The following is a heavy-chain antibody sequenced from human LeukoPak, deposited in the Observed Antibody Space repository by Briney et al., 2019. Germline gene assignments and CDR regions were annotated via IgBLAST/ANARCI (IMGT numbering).Heavy chain of an antibody. Sequence: SGGSLRLSCAASGFTFNSFAMSWVRQAPGKGLEWVSVISGSGGSTYYADSVKGRFTISRDNSKNTLYLQMNSLRAEDTAVYYCANESPFLDYWGQGTLVTVSS. CDR1: GFTFNSFA. CDR2: ISGSGGST. V-gene: IGHV3-23*01. CDR3: ANESPFLDY. J-gene: IGHJ4*02.